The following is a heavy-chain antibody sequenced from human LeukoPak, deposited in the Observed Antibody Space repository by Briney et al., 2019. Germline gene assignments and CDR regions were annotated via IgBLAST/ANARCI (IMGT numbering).Heavy chain of an antibody. CDR2: INPNSGGT. CDR1: GYTFTGYY. CDR3: ARDSTIPITVVRGVINWFDY. D-gene: IGHD3-10*01. V-gene: IGHV1-2*06. J-gene: IGHJ4*02. Sequence: ASVKVSCKASGYTFTGYYMHWVRQAPGQGLEWMGRINPNSGGTNYAQKFQGRVTMTRDTSISTAYMELSSLRSEDTAAYDCARDSTIPITVVRGVINWFDYWGQGTLVTVSS.